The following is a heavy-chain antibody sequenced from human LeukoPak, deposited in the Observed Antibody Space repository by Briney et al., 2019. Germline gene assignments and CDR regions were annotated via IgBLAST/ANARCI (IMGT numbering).Heavy chain of an antibody. V-gene: IGHV4-61*02. Sequence: SETLSLTCTVSDGSISSGSYSWNWIRQPAGTGLECIGRIYSSGTTNYNPSLKSRVTISVDTSKNQFSLKVSSVTAADTAVYYCARGGFPGYSTSWFYWGQGTLVTVSS. CDR2: IYSSGTT. J-gene: IGHJ4*02. CDR3: ARGGFPGYSTSWFY. D-gene: IGHD6-13*01. CDR1: DGSISSGSYS.